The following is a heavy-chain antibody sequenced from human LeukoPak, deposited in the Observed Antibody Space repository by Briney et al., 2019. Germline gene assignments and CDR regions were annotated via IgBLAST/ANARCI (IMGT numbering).Heavy chain of an antibody. D-gene: IGHD6-19*01. Sequence: SGGSLRLSCAASGFTFSSYAMSWVRQAPGKGLEWVSSISGSGTGTYHADSVRGRFTISRDNPKNTLYLQMNSLRDEDTAVYYCAKVSSSGWYAPFDYWGQGTLVTVSS. CDR2: ISGSGTGT. CDR1: GFTFSSYA. V-gene: IGHV3-23*01. J-gene: IGHJ4*02. CDR3: AKVSSSGWYAPFDY.